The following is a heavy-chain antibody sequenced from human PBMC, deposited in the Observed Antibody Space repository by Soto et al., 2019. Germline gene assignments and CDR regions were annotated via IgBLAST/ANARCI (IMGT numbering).Heavy chain of an antibody. Sequence: SETLSLTCAVYGGSFSGYYWSWIRQPPGKGLEWIGEINHSGSTNYNPSLKSRVTISVATSKNQFSLKLSSVTAADTAVYYCARVQSYDYVWGSYRYKNRPDAFDIWGQGTMVTVSS. D-gene: IGHD3-16*02. CDR2: INHSGST. V-gene: IGHV4-34*01. J-gene: IGHJ3*02. CDR3: ARVQSYDYVWGSYRYKNRPDAFDI. CDR1: GGSFSGYY.